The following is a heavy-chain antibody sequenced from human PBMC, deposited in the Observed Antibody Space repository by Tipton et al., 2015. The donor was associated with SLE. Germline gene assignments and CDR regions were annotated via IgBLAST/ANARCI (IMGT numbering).Heavy chain of an antibody. CDR3: ASAAWDYDSSGSGAFDI. J-gene: IGHJ3*02. CDR1: GGSISSHY. Sequence: TLSLTCTVSGGSISSHYWSWIRQPPGKGLEWIGYIDYSGSTNYNPSLKSRVTISVDTSKNQFSLKLSSVTAADTAVYYCASAAWDYDSSGSGAFDIWGQGTMVTVSS. V-gene: IGHV4-59*11. D-gene: IGHD3-22*01. CDR2: IDYSGST.